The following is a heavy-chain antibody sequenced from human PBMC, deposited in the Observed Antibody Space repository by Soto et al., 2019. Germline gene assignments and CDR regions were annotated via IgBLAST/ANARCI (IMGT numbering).Heavy chain of an antibody. CDR1: GGSIISSNW. V-gene: IGHV4-4*02. Sequence: SETLSLTCAVSGGSIISSNWWSLVRQPPGKGLEWIGEIYHSGSTNYNPSLKSRVTISVDTSKNQFSLKLSSVTAADTAVYYCARVFGFGGMDVWGQGTTVTVSS. J-gene: IGHJ6*02. D-gene: IGHD3-10*01. CDR3: ARVFGFGGMDV. CDR2: IYHSGST.